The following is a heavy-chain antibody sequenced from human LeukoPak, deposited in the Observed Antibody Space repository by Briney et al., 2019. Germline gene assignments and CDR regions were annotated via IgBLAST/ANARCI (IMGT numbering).Heavy chain of an antibody. D-gene: IGHD1-14*01. CDR3: TTELDVRPNHY. CDR1: GITFSNAW. CDR2: IKRKSDGGTT. V-gene: IGHV3-15*01. J-gene: IGHJ4*02. Sequence: PGGSLRLSCAASGITFSNAWMSWVRQAPGKGLEWVGRIKRKSDGGTTDYAAPVKGRFTISRDDSKNTLYLQMNSLKSEDTAVYYCTTELDVRPNHYWGQGTLVTVSS.